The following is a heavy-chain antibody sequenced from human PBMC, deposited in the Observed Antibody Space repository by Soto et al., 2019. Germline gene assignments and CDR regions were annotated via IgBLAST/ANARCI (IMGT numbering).Heavy chain of an antibody. CDR2: VYATGTS. J-gene: IGHJ5*02. V-gene: IGHV4-4*07. D-gene: IGHD4-17*01. CDR1: GGSMSKFY. Sequence: QVQVQESGPGLVKPSETLSLTCSVSGGSMSKFYWSWIRKTAGKGLEWMGRVYATGTSDYNPSLRSRIAMSVDISKKKFSLRLRSVTAADTGVYYCVRDGSKTLRDCFDPWGQGILVTVSS. CDR3: VRDGSKTLRDCFDP.